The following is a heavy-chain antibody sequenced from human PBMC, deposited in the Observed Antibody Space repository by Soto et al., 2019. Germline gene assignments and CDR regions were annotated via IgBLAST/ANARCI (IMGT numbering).Heavy chain of an antibody. CDR3: AKDRRAGGNYGFYSDF. CDR2: SSATGAGT. CDR1: GFTFSSYG. J-gene: IGHJ4*02. D-gene: IGHD1-7*01. V-gene: IGHV3-23*01. Sequence: GGSLRLSCAASGFTFSSYGMTWVRQAPGKGLEWISFSSATGAGTYYADSVKGRFTISRDNSKNTLYLQMTSLRADDTAVYYCAKDRRAGGNYGFYSDFWGQGALVTVSS.